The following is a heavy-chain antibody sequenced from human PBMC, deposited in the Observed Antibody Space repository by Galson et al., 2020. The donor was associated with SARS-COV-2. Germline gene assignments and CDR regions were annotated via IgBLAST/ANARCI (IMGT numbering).Heavy chain of an antibody. Sequence: SETLSLTCAVSGTSISSGSYSWNWIRQPPGKGLEWIGYISHSGGTYYNPSLKSRVTISGDRSKNQFSLRLSSVTAADTAVYYCARLHYGEYAAGACEIWGPGTRVTV. D-gene: IGHD4-17*01. J-gene: IGHJ3*02. CDR3: ARLHYGEYAAGACEI. CDR2: ISHSGGT. CDR1: GTSISSGSYS. V-gene: IGHV4-30-2*01.